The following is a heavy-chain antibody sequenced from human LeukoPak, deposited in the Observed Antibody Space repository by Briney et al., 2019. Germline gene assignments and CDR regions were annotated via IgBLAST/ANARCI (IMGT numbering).Heavy chain of an antibody. CDR1: GFTFSGYA. CDR3: ARENNRECSRRSCPRGY. J-gene: IGHJ4*02. CDR2: ISRSGDSI. V-gene: IGHV3-21*01. Sequence: GGSLRLSCATSGFTFSGYAMNWFRQAPGKGLEWVAAISRSGDSITYADSVRGRFTIFRDNAKDSLYLQMNSLRAEDTAVYFCARENNRECSRRSCPRGYWGQGPLVTVSS. D-gene: IGHD2-2*01.